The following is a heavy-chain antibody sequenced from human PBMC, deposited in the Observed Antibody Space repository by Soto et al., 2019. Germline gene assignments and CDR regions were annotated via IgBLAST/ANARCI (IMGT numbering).Heavy chain of an antibody. CDR1: GGSISSSSYY. CDR3: ARLLILRGYSYGHAIDY. V-gene: IGHV4-39*01. CDR2: IYYSGST. Sequence: SETLSLTCTVSGGSISSSSYYWGWIRQPPGKGLEWIGSIYYSGSTYYNPSLKSRVTISVDTSKNQFSLKLSSVTAADTAVYYCARLLILRGYSYGHAIDYWGQGTLVTVSS. D-gene: IGHD5-18*01. J-gene: IGHJ4*02.